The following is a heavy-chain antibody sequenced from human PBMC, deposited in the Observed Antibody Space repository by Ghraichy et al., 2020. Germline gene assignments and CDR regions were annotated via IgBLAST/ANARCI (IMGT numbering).Heavy chain of an antibody. V-gene: IGHV3-30*02. CDR1: GITLSNYG. CDR3: AKDGDHGDGIDY. D-gene: IGHD4-17*01. J-gene: IGHJ4*02. CDR2: IRYDGSYK. Sequence: LTCAASGITLSNYGMHWVRQAPGKGLEWLAFIRYDGSYKSYAGSVQGRFTISRDNSNNTLYLQMNSLRAEDTAVYYCAKDGDHGDGIDYWGQGTLVTVSS.